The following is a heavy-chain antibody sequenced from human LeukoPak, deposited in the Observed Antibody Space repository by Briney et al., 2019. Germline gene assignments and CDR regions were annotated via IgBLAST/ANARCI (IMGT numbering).Heavy chain of an antibody. Sequence: SETLSLTCTVSGGSISSGGYYWSWIRQHPGKGLEWIGYIYYSGSTYYNPSLKSRVTISVDTSKNQFSLKLSFVTAADTAVYYCAREDYGDFKFDYWGQGTLVTVSS. CDR3: AREDYGDFKFDY. J-gene: IGHJ4*02. CDR1: GGSISSGGYY. D-gene: IGHD4-17*01. V-gene: IGHV4-31*03. CDR2: IYYSGST.